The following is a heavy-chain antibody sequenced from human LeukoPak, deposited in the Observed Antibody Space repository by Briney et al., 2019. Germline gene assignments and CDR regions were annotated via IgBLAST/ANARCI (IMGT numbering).Heavy chain of an antibody. V-gene: IGHV3-21*01. J-gene: IGHJ4*02. D-gene: IGHD3-16*01. CDR2: ISSSSYI. CDR1: GFTFSSYS. Sequence: PGGSLRLSCAASGFTFSSYSMNWVRQAPGKGLEWVSSISSSSYIYYADSVKGRFTISRDNAKNSLYLQMNSLRAEDTAVYYCARVGDFGASDYWGQGTLVTVSS. CDR3: ARVGDFGASDY.